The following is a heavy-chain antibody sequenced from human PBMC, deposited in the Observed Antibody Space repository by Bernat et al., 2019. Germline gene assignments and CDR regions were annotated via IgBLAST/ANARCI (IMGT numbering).Heavy chain of an antibody. CDR3: ARDRTVGATAQDF. Sequence: QVQLVESGGGVVPPGRSLTLSCATSGFTFSNYGIHWVRQAPGKGLEWVAFTSYDGNYKYYADAVKGRITISRETSNNTVILQMNSPRGEDTAVYFCARDRTVGATAQDFWGQGTLVTISS. CDR2: TSYDGNYK. V-gene: IGHV3-30*03. D-gene: IGHD1-26*01. CDR1: GFTFSNYG. J-gene: IGHJ4*02.